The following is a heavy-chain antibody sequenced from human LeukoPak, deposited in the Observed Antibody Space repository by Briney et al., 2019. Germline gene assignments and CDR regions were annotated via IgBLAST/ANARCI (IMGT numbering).Heavy chain of an antibody. CDR1: GFTFSSYA. J-gene: IGHJ4*02. D-gene: IGHD5-18*01. V-gene: IGHV3-23*01. CDR2: ISGSGGST. CDR3: AKGGYSYGSYYFDY. Sequence: GGSLRLSCAASGFTFSSYAMSWVRQAPGKGLGWVSAISGSGGSTYYADSVKGRFTISRDNSKNTLYLQMNSLRAEDTAVYYCAKGGYSYGSYYFDYWGQGTLVTVSS.